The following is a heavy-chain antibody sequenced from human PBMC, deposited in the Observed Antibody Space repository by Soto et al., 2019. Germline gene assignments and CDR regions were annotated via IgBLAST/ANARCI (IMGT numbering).Heavy chain of an antibody. D-gene: IGHD3-10*01. CDR3: VKHNGGVLSHFHQ. CDR2: VSGSGGTT. V-gene: IGHV3-23*01. J-gene: IGHJ4*02. CDR1: GFTFSSYA. Sequence: EVQLLESGGNLVQPGGSLRLTCTASGFTFSSYALTWVRQAPGKRLEWISGVSGSGGTTYYADSVKGRFTISRDNSMDMLYLQMNSLSAADTAVYYSVKHNGGVLSHFHQWGQATLVTVSS.